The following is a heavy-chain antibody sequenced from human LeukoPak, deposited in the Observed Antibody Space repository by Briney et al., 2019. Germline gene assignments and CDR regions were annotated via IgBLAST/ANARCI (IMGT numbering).Heavy chain of an antibody. Sequence: GGSLRLSCAASGFTFDDYAMHWVRQAPGKGLEWVSGISWNSGSIGYADSVKGRFTISRDNAKNSLYLQMNSLRAEDTALYYCAKDTGPNYSTRGYWFDPWGQGTLVTVSS. V-gene: IGHV3-9*01. CDR2: ISWNSGSI. CDR1: GFTFDDYA. CDR3: AKDTGPNYSTRGYWFDP. J-gene: IGHJ5*02. D-gene: IGHD6-13*01.